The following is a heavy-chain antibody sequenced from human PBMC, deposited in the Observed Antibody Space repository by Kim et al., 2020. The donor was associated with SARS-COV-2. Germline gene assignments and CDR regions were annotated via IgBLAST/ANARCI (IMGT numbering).Heavy chain of an antibody. Sequence: ASVKVSCKASGYTFTSSHIQWVRQAPGQGLEWMGIINPSGGSTTYAQELQGRVTMTRDTSTGTVYMELSSLRSEDTALYYCARGTWGGGGWGYGSGQYNRFDHWGQGTLVIVSS. J-gene: IGHJ5*02. V-gene: IGHV1-46*03. D-gene: IGHD3-10*01. CDR1: GYTFTSSH. CDR2: INPSGGST. CDR3: ARGTWGGGGWGYGSGQYNRFDH.